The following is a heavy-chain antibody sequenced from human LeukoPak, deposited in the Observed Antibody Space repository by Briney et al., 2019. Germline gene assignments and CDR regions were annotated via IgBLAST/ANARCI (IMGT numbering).Heavy chain of an antibody. D-gene: IGHD1-26*01. CDR1: GYTFTGYY. CDR2: INPNSGGT. Sequence: ASVKVSCKASGYTFTGYYMHWVRQAPGQGLEWMGWINPNSGGTNYAQKFQGRVTMTRDTSISTAYMELSSLRSEDTAVYYCARGPGGSYSPYYYYGMDVWGQGTTVTVSS. V-gene: IGHV1-2*02. J-gene: IGHJ6*02. CDR3: ARGPGGSYSPYYYYGMDV.